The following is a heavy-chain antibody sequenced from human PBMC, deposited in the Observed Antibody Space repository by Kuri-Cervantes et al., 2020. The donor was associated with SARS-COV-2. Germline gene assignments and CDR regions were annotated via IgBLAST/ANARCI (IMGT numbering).Heavy chain of an antibody. CDR3: AKDTGQRIAAADAFDI. CDR2: ISSSSSYI. V-gene: IGHV3-21*04. Sequence: GESLKISCAASGFTFSSYSMNWVRQAPGRGLEWVSSISSSSSYIYYADSVKGRFTISRDNAKNSLYLQMNSLRAEDTAVYYCAKDTGQRIAAADAFDIWGQGTMVTVSS. D-gene: IGHD6-13*01. J-gene: IGHJ3*02. CDR1: GFTFSSYS.